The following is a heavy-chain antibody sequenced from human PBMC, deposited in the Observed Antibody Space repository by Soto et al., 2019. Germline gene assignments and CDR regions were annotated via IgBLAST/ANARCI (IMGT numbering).Heavy chain of an antibody. CDR2: INHRRST. CDR3: ARGGYCSSATCDAGMTRNKFDP. J-gene: IGHJ5*02. D-gene: IGHD2-2*01. Sequence: PSETLSLTCAVYGGSFSGYFLSWIRQPPGKGLEWIGDINHRRSTNYNPSLKSRVTISVDTSKNQFSLNVTSVTAADTGVYYCARGGYCSSATCDAGMTRNKFDPWGQGTLVTVSS. CDR1: GGSFSGYF. V-gene: IGHV4-34*01.